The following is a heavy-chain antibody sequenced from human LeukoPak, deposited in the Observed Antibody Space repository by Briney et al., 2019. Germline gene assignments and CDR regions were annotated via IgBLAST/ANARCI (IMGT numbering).Heavy chain of an antibody. Sequence: PGGSLRLSCAASGFTFSSYAMSWVRQAPGKGLEWVSAISGSGGSTYYADSVKGRFTISRDNSKNTLYLQMNSLRAEDTAVYYCARAMVRGGLGWFDPWGQGTLVTVSS. V-gene: IGHV3-23*01. CDR3: ARAMVRGGLGWFDP. CDR1: GFTFSSYA. D-gene: IGHD3-10*01. J-gene: IGHJ5*02. CDR2: ISGSGGST.